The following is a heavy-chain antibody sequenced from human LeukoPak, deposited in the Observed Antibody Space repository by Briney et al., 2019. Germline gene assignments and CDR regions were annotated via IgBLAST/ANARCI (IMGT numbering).Heavy chain of an antibody. D-gene: IGHD6-6*01. J-gene: IGHJ4*02. CDR1: GYTFTSYG. CDR3: ARDLAARPSLGIDY. CDR2: INAYNGNT. V-gene: IGHV1-18*01. Sequence: ASVKVSCKASGYTFTSYGISWVRQAPGPGLEWMGWINAYNGNTNYAQKFQGRVTMTTDTSTSTAYMELRSLRSDDTAVYYCARDLAARPSLGIDYWGQGTLVTVSS.